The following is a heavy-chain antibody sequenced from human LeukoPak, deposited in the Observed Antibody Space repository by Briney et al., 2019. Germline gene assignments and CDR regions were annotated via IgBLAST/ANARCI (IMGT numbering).Heavy chain of an antibody. J-gene: IGHJ4*02. Sequence: SVKVSCKASGGTFSSYAISWVRQAPGQGLEWMGGIIPIFGTANYAQKFQGRVTITADESTSTAYMELSSLRSEDTAVYCCARVGYCSSTSCYTHSTFDYWGQGTLVTVSS. D-gene: IGHD2-2*02. CDR2: IIPIFGTA. CDR1: GGTFSSYA. V-gene: IGHV1-69*13. CDR3: ARVGYCSSTSCYTHSTFDY.